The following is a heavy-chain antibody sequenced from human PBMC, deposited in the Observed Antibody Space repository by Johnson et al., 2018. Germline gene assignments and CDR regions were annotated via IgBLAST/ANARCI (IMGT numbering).Heavy chain of an antibody. D-gene: IGHD2-15*01. J-gene: IGHJ3*02. CDR2: ISSDGSNK. Sequence: VQLVETGGGVVQPGRSLRLSCAASGFTFSSYGMHWVRQAPGKGLEWVAVISSDGSNKYYADSVKGRFTISRDNSKNTLYLQMNSLRGEDTGVYYCAKASGGSCYSGASIWGQGTMVTVSS. V-gene: IGHV3-30*18. CDR1: GFTFSSYG. CDR3: AKASGGSCYSGASI.